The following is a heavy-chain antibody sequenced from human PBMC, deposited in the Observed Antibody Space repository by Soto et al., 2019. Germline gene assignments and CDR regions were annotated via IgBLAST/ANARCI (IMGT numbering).Heavy chain of an antibody. CDR3: ARDSTRSMVRGVINYFDY. D-gene: IGHD3-10*01. CDR2: IIPIFGTA. CDR1: GGTVSSYA. Sequence: GASVKVSCKASGGTVSSYAISWVRQAPGQGLEWMGGIIPIFGTANYAQKFQGRVTITADESTSTAYMELSSLRSEDTAVYYCARDSTRSMVRGVINYFDYWGQGTLVTVSS. J-gene: IGHJ4*02. V-gene: IGHV1-69*13.